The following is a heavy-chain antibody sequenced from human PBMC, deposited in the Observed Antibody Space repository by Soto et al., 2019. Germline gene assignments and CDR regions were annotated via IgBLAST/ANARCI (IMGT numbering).Heavy chain of an antibody. CDR2: IYYSGST. Sequence: SETLSLTCPVSGGSISSGYYYWSWIRQPPGKGLEWIGYIYYSGSTYYNPSLKSRVTISVDTSKNQFSLKLSSVTAADTAVYYCARAGIDPWFDPWGQGTLVTVSS. J-gene: IGHJ5*02. CDR1: GGSISSGYYY. D-gene: IGHD6-13*01. CDR3: ARAGIDPWFDP. V-gene: IGHV4-30-4*01.